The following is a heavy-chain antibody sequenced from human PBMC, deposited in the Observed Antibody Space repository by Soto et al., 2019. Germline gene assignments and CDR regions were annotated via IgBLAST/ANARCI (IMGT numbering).Heavy chain of an antibody. CDR2: ISYDGSNK. V-gene: IGHV3-30*03. J-gene: IGHJ4*02. CDR3: VAGQYFFDY. CDR1: GFTFSSYG. Sequence: GGSLRLSCAASGFTFSSYGMQWVRQAPGKGLEWVAVISYDGSNKYYADSVKDRFTISRDNSKSTLYLQMNSLRADDTAVYYCVAGQYFFDYCGQGTLGTVSS. D-gene: IGHD6-19*01.